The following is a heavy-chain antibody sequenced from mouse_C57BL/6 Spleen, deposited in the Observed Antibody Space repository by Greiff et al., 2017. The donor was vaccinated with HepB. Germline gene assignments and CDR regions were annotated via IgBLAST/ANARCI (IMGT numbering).Heavy chain of an antibody. CDR1: GYAFSSSW. CDR2: IYPGDGDT. D-gene: IGHD1-1*02. CDR3: ARGGGPYAMDY. J-gene: IGHJ4*01. Sequence: QVQLQQSGPELVKPGASVKISCKASGYAFSSSWMNWVKQRPGKGLEWIGRIYPGDGDTNYNGKFKGKATLTADKSSSTAYMQLSNLTSEDSAVYFCARGGGPYAMDYWGQGTSVTVSS. V-gene: IGHV1-82*01.